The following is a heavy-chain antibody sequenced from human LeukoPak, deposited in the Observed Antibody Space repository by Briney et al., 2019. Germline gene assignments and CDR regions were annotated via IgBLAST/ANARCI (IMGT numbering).Heavy chain of an antibody. J-gene: IGHJ3*02. CDR2: IYASGTT. D-gene: IGHD3-22*01. Sequence: SQTLSLTCTVSGDSINSGTYYWSWLRQPAGMGLEWIGLIYASGTTDYNPSLKSRVTMSVDTSKNQFSLKLISMAAADTAVYYCASLKNSYDSSGYLVTDAFDIWGQGTMVTVSS. CDR3: ASLKNSYDSSGYLVTDAFDI. CDR1: GDSINSGTYY. V-gene: IGHV4-61*02.